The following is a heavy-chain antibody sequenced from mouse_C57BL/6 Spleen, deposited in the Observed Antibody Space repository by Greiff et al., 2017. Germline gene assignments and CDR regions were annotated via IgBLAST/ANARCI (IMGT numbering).Heavy chain of an antibody. V-gene: IGHV1-4*01. CDR1: GYTFTSYT. Sequence: QVQLQQSGAELARPGASVKMSCKASGYTFTSYTMHWVKQRPGRGLEWIGYINPSSGYTKYNQKFKDKATLTADKSSSTAYMQLSSLTSEDSAGYYCASCRDYDAMDYWGQGTSVTVSS. CDR3: ASCRDYDAMDY. CDR2: INPSSGYT. J-gene: IGHJ4*01.